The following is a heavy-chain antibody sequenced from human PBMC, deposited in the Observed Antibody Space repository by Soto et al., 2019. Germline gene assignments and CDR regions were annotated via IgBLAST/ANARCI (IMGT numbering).Heavy chain of an antibody. CDR2: IYYSGST. J-gene: IGHJ5*02. D-gene: IGHD3-22*01. CDR3: ARDLSYYDSSGPLGVGWFDP. Sequence: SETLSLTCTVSGGSISSGGYYWSWIRQHPGKGLEWIGYIYYSGSTYYNPSLKSRVTISVDTSKSQFSLKLSSVTAADTAVYYCARDLSYYDSSGPLGVGWFDPWGQGTLVTVSS. V-gene: IGHV4-31*03. CDR1: GGSISSGGYY.